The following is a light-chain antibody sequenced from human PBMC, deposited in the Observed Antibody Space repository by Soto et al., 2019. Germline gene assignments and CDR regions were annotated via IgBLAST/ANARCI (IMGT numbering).Light chain of an antibody. CDR2: EVS. Sequence: QSVLTQPASVSGSPGQSITISCTGTSSDVGAYNYVSWYQRHPGKAPKFMIYEVSNRPSGVSNRFSGSKSGNTASLTISGLQAEDEADYYCSSYTTSSTTVFGGGTKLTVL. J-gene: IGLJ3*02. CDR1: SSDVGAYNY. CDR3: SSYTTSSTTV. V-gene: IGLV2-14*01.